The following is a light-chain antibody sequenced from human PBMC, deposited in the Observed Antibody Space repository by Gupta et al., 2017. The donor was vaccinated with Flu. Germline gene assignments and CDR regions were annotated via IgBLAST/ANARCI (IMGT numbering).Light chain of an antibody. V-gene: IGKV1-39*01. CDR2: AAS. J-gene: IGKJ1*01. CDR3: QQSYKTPRT. CDR1: QSITTY. Sequence: PSSLSASVGDRVTITCRASQSITTYLSWYQQKPGKAPKLLIYAASTLHSGVPSRFSGSGSGTDFTLTISSLQPEDFATYYCQQSYKTPRTFGQGTKVAIK.